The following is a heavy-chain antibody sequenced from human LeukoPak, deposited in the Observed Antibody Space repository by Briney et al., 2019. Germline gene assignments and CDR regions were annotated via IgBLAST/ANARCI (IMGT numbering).Heavy chain of an antibody. CDR1: GGTFSSYA. D-gene: IGHD1-26*01. Sequence: ASVKVSCKASGGTFSSYAISWVRQAPGQGLEWMGGIIPIFGTVNYAQKFQGRVTITAYESTSTAYMGLSSLRSEDTAVYYCASVVLELPWFDPWGQGTLVTVSS. CDR3: ASVVLELPWFDP. CDR2: IIPIFGTV. V-gene: IGHV1-69*13. J-gene: IGHJ5*02.